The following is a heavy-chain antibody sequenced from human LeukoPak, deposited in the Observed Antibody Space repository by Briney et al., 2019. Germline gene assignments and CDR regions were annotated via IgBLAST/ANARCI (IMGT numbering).Heavy chain of an antibody. CDR1: GFTFSVYW. CDR3: VRGNTWFFDF. D-gene: IGHD3-9*01. CDR2: VNSDGSSA. V-gene: IGHV3-74*01. J-gene: IGHJ4*02. Sequence: GGSLRLSCGASGFTFSVYWMHWIRQTPGKGLVWVSRVNSDGSSAKYADSVKGRFTISRDNAKSTLFLQMNSVRAEDSAVYYCVRGNTWFFDFWGQGTPVTVSS.